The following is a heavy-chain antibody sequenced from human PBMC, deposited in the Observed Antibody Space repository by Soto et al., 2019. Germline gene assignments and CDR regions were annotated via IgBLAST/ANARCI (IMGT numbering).Heavy chain of an antibody. J-gene: IGHJ5*02. CDR1: GYTFTDYY. Sequence: ASVKGSCKASGYTFTDYYMHWVRQAPGQGLEWMGWFNPNNGATNYAQKLQGRVTMTRDTSTSTAYMELNTLTSDDTAVYYCARSALVLRVYEPTADWFDPWGQGTPVTVSS. CDR2: FNPNNGAT. V-gene: IGHV1-2*02. CDR3: ARSALVLRVYEPTADWFDP. D-gene: IGHD2-8*01.